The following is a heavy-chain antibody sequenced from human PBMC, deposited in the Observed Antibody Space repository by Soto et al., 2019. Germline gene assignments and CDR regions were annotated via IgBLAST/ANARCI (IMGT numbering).Heavy chain of an antibody. Sequence: GASVKVSCKSSGGTFSNYAVSWLRQAPGQGLEWMGVIIPPFVTSDYAQKFQGRVTITADRSTSTAYMELSSLTSEGTAVYYCATGLLAAAPLNYWGQGALVTVSS. J-gene: IGHJ4*02. D-gene: IGHD6-13*01. CDR1: GGTFSNYA. CDR3: ATGLLAAAPLNY. V-gene: IGHV1-69*06. CDR2: IIPPFVTS.